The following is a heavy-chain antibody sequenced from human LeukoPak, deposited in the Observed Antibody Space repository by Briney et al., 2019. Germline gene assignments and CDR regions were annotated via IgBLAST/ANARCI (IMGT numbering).Heavy chain of an antibody. CDR2: ISYDGSDE. CDR1: GFTFSSYG. Sequence: GGSLRLSCAASGFTFSSYGIHWVRQAPGKGLEWVALISYDGSDEYYVDSVKGRFTISRDNSKNTVFLQMNSLRVEDTAVYYCAKGAAAQGSFDHWGQGTLVTVSS. CDR3: AKGAAAQGSFDH. J-gene: IGHJ4*02. D-gene: IGHD2-2*01. V-gene: IGHV3-30*18.